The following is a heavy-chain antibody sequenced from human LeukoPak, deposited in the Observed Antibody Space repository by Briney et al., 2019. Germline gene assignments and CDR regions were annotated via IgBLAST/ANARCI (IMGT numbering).Heavy chain of an antibody. CDR2: FDPEDGET. J-gene: IGHJ5*02. CDR1: GYTLTELS. D-gene: IGHD2-2*02. CDR3: ATAGARLQYYRNWFDP. Sequence: ASVKVSCKVSGYTLTELSMHWVRQAPGKGLEWMGGFDPEDGETIYAQKFEGRVTMTEDTSTDTAYMEVSSLRSEDTAVYYCATAGARLQYYRNWFDPWGQGTLVTVSS. V-gene: IGHV1-24*01.